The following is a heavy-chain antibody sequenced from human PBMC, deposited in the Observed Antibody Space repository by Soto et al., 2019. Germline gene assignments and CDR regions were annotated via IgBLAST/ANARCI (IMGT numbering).Heavy chain of an antibody. CDR3: ARVLVGATGTFNIYNHAMDV. D-gene: IGHD1-26*01. J-gene: IGHJ6*01. Sequence: KGLEWIGEINHSGSTNYNPSLKSRVTISVDTSKNQFSLKLSSVTAADTAVYYCARVLVGATGTFNIYNHAMDV. CDR2: INHSGST. V-gene: IGHV4-34*01.